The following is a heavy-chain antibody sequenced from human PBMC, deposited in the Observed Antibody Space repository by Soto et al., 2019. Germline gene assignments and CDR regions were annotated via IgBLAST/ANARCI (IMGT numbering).Heavy chain of an antibody. Sequence: SETLSLTCAVYGGSFSGYYWSWIRQPPGKGLEWIGEINHSGSTNYNPSLKSRVTISVDTSKNQFSLKLSSVTAADTAVYYCARAPYYYDVRYPTKRHNWFDPWGQGTLVTVSS. D-gene: IGHD3-22*01. CDR1: GGSFSGYY. CDR3: ARAPYYYDVRYPTKRHNWFDP. CDR2: INHSGST. J-gene: IGHJ5*02. V-gene: IGHV4-34*01.